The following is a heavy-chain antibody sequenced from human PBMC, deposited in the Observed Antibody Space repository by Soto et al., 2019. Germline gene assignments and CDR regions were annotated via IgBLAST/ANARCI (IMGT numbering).Heavy chain of an antibody. D-gene: IGHD3-3*01. CDR3: ARGYYDFWSGYYISPYGMDV. J-gene: IGHJ6*02. V-gene: IGHV3-11*01. CDR1: GFTFSDYY. CDR2: ISSRGSSI. Sequence: GGYLRLSCAVSGFTFSDYYMSWIRQAPGKGLEWVSYISSRGSSIYYADSVKGRFTISRDNAKNSLYLQMNGLRAEDTAVYYCARGYYDFWSGYYISPYGMDVWSQGTTVTV.